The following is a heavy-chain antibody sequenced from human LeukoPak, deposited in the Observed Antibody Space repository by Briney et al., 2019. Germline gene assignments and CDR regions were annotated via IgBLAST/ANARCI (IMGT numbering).Heavy chain of an antibody. V-gene: IGHV1-2*02. J-gene: IGHJ6*03. CDR1: GYTFTGYY. D-gene: IGHD3-10*01. Sequence: ASVKVSCKASGYTFTGYYMHWVRQAPGQGLEGMGWINPNSGGRNYAQKFQGRVTMTRDTSISTAYMELSRLRSDDTAVYYCARRGYYGSGSYYYYYYMDVWGKGTTVTVSS. CDR3: ARRGYYGSGSYYYYYYMDV. CDR2: INPNSGGR.